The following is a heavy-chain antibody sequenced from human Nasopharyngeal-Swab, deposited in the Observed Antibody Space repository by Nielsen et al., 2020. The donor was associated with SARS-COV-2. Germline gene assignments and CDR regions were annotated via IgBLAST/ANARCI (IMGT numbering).Heavy chain of an antibody. CDR1: GYSFTSYW. J-gene: IGHJ5*02. CDR3: ARGEDYYGPGGRFDP. CDR2: IIPIFGTA. V-gene: IGHV1-69*01. D-gene: IGHD3-10*01. Sequence: KISCKGSGYSFTSYWISWVRQAPGQGLEWMGGIIPIFGTANYAQKFQGRVTITADESTSTAYMELSSLRSDDTAVYYCARGEDYYGPGGRFDPWGQGTLVTVSS.